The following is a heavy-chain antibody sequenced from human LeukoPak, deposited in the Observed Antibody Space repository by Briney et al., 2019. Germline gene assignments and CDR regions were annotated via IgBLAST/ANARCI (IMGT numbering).Heavy chain of an antibody. J-gene: IGHJ4*02. CDR2: IYTSGST. V-gene: IGHV4-4*07. CDR3: ARDKIAARNFDY. CDR1: GGSISSYY. Sequence: PSETLSLTCTVSGGSISSYYWSWIRQPAGKGLEWIGRIYTSGSTNYNASLKSRVSMSVDTSKNQFSLKLSSVTAADTAVFYCARDKIAARNFDYWGQGTLVTVSS. D-gene: IGHD6-6*01.